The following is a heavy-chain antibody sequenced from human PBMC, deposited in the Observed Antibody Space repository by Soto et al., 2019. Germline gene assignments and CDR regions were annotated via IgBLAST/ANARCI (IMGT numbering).Heavy chain of an antibody. V-gene: IGHV3-53*01. Sequence: ETLSLTCTVSGGSISSYYWSWVRQAPGKGLEWVSVIYSGGSTYYADSVKGRFTISRDNSKNTLYLQMNSLRAEDTAVYYCAPQQYLLVYWGQGTLVTVSS. CDR3: APQQYLLVY. CDR2: IYSGGST. D-gene: IGHD4-4*01. J-gene: IGHJ4*02. CDR1: GGSISSYY.